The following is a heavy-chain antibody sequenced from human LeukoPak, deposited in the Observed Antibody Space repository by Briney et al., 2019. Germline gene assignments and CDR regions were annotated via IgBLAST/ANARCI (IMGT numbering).Heavy chain of an antibody. CDR3: ARGIVVVVAATGAYYYYGMDV. CDR2: IIPIFGTA. CDR1: VGTFSSYA. D-gene: IGHD2-15*01. J-gene: IGHJ6*02. V-gene: IGHV1-69*13. Sequence: SVKVSCKASVGTFSSYAISWVRQAPGQGLEWMGGIIPIFGTANYAQKLQGRVTITADESTSTAYMELSSLRSEDTAVYYCARGIVVVVAATGAYYYYGMDVWGQGTTVTVSS.